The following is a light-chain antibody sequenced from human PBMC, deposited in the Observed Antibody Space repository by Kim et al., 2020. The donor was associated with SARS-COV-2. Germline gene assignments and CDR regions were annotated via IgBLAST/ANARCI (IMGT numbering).Light chain of an antibody. CDR2: DNI. CDR3: QSYDGSLSGSV. Sequence: QPVLTQPPSVSGAAGQRVAISCTGTSSNIGAGYDVHWYQQLPGTAPKLLIFDNINRPSGVPDRFSGSKSGTSASLAITGLQADDEAEYYCQSYDGSLSGSVFGGGTQLTVL. J-gene: IGLJ2*01. CDR1: SSNIGAGYD. V-gene: IGLV1-40*01.